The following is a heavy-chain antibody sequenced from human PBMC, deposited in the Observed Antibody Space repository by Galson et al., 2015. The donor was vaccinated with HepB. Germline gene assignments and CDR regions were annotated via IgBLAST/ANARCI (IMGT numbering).Heavy chain of an antibody. J-gene: IGHJ4*02. CDR2: ISRDGSRT. CDR3: VRETEVVPGALDC. V-gene: IGHV3-74*01. CDR1: GFTVSRYW. Sequence: SLRLSCAASGFTVSRYWMHWVRQAPGKGLVWVSHISRDGSRTSYADSVKGRFTISKDNAKNTLYLQMDSLRAEDTAVYYCVRETEVVPGALDCWGPGTLVTVSS. D-gene: IGHD2-2*01.